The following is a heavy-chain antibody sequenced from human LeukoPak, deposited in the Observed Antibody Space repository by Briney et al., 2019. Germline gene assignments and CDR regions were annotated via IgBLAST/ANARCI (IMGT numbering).Heavy chain of an antibody. J-gene: IGHJ5*02. CDR2: FDPEDGET. CDR1: GYTLTELS. D-gene: IGHD1-26*01. V-gene: IGHV1-24*01. Sequence: ASVKVSCKVSGYTLTELSMHWVRQARGKGLEWMGGFDPEDGETIYAQKLQGRVTMTEDTSTDTAYMELSSLRSEERAVYYWATSDRYSGSYNPWGQGTLVTVSS. CDR3: ATSDRYSGSYNP.